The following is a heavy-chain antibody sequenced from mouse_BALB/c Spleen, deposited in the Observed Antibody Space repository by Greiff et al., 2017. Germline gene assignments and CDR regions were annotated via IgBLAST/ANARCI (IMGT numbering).Heavy chain of an antibody. Sequence: EVHLVESGGGLAKPGGSLKLSCAASGFTFSSFGMHWVRQAPEKGLEWVAYISRGSSTIYYAHTVKGRCTISRDNPKNTLFLQMTSLRSEDTAMYYCSRVVSTTRTWFAYWGQGTLVTVSA. CDR2: ISRGSSTI. D-gene: IGHD1-1*01. V-gene: IGHV5-17*02. CDR1: GFTFSSFG. J-gene: IGHJ3*01. CDR3: SRVVSTTRTWFAY.